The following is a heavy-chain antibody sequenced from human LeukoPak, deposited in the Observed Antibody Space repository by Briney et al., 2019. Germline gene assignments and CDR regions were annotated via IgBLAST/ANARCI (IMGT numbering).Heavy chain of an antibody. CDR2: IIPTLDTP. V-gene: IGHV1-69*13. Sequence: SVKVSCKASGGTFSNYAISWVRQAPGQGFEWMGGIIPTLDTPHYAQKFQGRVTITSDESATTAYMELGSLRSEDTAVYYCARDDDRPNYLFYMDVWGKGTTVTVSS. D-gene: IGHD3-22*01. J-gene: IGHJ6*03. CDR3: ARDDDRPNYLFYMDV. CDR1: GGTFSNYA.